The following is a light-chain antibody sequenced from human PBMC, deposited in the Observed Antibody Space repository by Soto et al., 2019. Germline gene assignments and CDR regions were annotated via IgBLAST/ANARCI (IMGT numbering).Light chain of an antibody. CDR1: QSISSSY. V-gene: IGKV3-20*01. CDR3: QHYRSATPEFT. Sequence: EIVLTQSPGTLSLSPGERATLSCRASQSISSSYLAWYQQRPGQAPRLLIFGASYRATGIPDRFSGSGSGTDFTLTISRLEPEDFAVYYCQHYRSATPEFTFGPGTRGDSK. CDR2: GAS. J-gene: IGKJ3*01.